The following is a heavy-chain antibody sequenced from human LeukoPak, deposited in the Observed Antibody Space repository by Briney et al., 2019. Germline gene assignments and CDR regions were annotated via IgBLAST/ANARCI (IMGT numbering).Heavy chain of an antibody. CDR2: ISSSSSNI. CDR3: AREEISFNAGAFDI. V-gene: IGHV3-48*01. Sequence: GGSLRLSCAASGFSFSSYSMNWVRQAPGKGLEWVSYISSSSSNIYYADSVKGRFTISRDNAKNSLYLQMNSLRAEDTAVYYCAREEISFNAGAFDIWGQGTMVTVSS. J-gene: IGHJ3*02. CDR1: GFSFSSYS. D-gene: IGHD5-24*01.